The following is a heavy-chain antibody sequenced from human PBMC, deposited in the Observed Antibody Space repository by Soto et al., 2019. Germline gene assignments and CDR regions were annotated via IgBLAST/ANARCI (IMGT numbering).Heavy chain of an antibody. Sequence: PSETLSLTCAVYGGSFSGYYWSWIRQPPGKGLEWIGEINHSGSTNYNPSLKSRVTISVDTSKNPFSLKLSSVTAADTAVYYCARAFSYYDFWSGYYSSYYGMDVWGQLITVIFCS. CDR1: GGSFSGYY. V-gene: IGHV4-34*01. J-gene: IGHJ6*02. CDR3: ARAFSYYDFWSGYYSSYYGMDV. D-gene: IGHD3-3*01. CDR2: INHSGST.